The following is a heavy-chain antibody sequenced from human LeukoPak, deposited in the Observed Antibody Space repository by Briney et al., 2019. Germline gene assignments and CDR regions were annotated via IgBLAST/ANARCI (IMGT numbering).Heavy chain of an antibody. CDR3: ARAATVTRVFDY. Sequence: SETLSLTCTVSGGSISSYYWSWIRQPPGKGLEWIGYIYYSGSTNYNPSLKSRVTISVDTPKNQFSLKLSSVTAADTAVYYCARAATVTRVFDYWGQGTLVTVSS. D-gene: IGHD4-17*01. CDR1: GGSISSYY. J-gene: IGHJ4*02. CDR2: IYYSGST. V-gene: IGHV4-59*08.